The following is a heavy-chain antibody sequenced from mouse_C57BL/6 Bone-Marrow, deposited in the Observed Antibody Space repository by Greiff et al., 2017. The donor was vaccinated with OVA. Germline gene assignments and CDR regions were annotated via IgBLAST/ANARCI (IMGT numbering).Heavy chain of an antibody. J-gene: IGHJ4*01. CDR3: SPPKDY. V-gene: IGHV6-3*01. CDR1: GFTFSNYW. Sequence: EVKVEESGGGLVQPGGSMKLSCVASGFTFSNYWMNWVRQSPETGLEWFAQIRLKSDNYATHYAESVKGRFTISRDDSKSSVYLQMNNLRAEDTGIYYCSPPKDYWGQGTSVTVSS. CDR2: IRLKSDNYAT.